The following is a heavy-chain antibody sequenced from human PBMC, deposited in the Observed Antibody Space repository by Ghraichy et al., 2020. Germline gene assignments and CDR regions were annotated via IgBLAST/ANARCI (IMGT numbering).Heavy chain of an antibody. D-gene: IGHD4-17*01. CDR1: GFTFSRHW. J-gene: IGHJ4*02. CDR2: IKSDGSDI. CDR3: ARDPYGDYKYGGTDY. V-gene: IGHV3-7*01. Sequence: GESLRLSCAASGFTFSRHWMSWVRQAPGKGLEWVASIKSDGSDIFYLDSVKGRFTISRDNAENSVSLEMTSLRAEDTAIYYCARDPYGDYKYGGTDYWGRGTLVSVSS.